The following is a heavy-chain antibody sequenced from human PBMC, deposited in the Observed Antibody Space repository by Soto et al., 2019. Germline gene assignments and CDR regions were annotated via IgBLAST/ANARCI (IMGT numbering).Heavy chain of an antibody. J-gene: IGHJ4*02. Sequence: SETLSLTCTVSGASISYGGFSWSWIRQSPGKGLEWIGYISHLENTYLHPSFKSRLTMSIDRTRNQFSLKLSSVTAADMAVYYCARGGGYDSFDYWGQGVLVTSPQ. V-gene: IGHV4-30-2*06. D-gene: IGHD5-12*01. CDR3: ARGGGYDSFDY. CDR2: ISHLENT. CDR1: GASISYGGFS.